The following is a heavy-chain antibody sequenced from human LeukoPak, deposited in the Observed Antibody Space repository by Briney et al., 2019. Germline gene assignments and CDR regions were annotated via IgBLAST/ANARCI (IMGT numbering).Heavy chain of an antibody. CDR2: ISSSSSYI. CDR3: ARDASVSGSDAFDI. D-gene: IGHD5/OR15-5a*01. J-gene: IGHJ3*02. CDR1: GFTFSSYA. Sequence: PGGSLRLSCAASGFTFSSYAMSWVRQAPGKGLEWVSSISSSSSYIYYADSVKGRFTISRDNAKNSLYLQMNSLRAEDTAVYYCARDASVSGSDAFDIWGQGTMVTVSS. V-gene: IGHV3-21*01.